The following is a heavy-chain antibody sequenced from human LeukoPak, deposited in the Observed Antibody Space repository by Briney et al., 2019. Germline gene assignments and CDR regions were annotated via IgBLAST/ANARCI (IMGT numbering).Heavy chain of an antibody. J-gene: IGHJ6*02. CDR1: GFTFSSYA. Sequence: PGRSLRLSCAASGFTFSSYAMHWVRQAPGKGLEWVAVISYDGSNKFYADSVKGRFTLSRDNSKNSLYLQMNSLRDEDTAVYYCATDQYSSSWYGLGYYYGMDVWGQGTTVTVSS. D-gene: IGHD6-13*01. V-gene: IGHV3-30-3*01. CDR2: ISYDGSNK. CDR3: ATDQYSSSWYGLGYYYGMDV.